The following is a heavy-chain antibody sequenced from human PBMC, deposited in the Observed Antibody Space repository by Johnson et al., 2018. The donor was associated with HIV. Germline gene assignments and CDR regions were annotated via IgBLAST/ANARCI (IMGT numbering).Heavy chain of an antibody. D-gene: IGHD3-16*01. CDR2: IRYDGNNK. Sequence: QVQLVESGGGVVQPGGSLRLSCAASGLTFSSYGMHWVRQAPGKGLEWMAFIRYDGNNKYYADSVKGRFTISRDNSKNTLYLQMNSLRADDTAVYYCVGVKFYDPYAFDIWGHGTMVTVSS. J-gene: IGHJ3*02. CDR3: VGVKFYDPYAFDI. CDR1: GLTFSSYG. V-gene: IGHV3-30*02.